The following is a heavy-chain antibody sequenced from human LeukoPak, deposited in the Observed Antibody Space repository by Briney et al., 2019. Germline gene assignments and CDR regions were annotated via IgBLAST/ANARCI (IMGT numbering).Heavy chain of an antibody. Sequence: SSETLSLTCTVSGGSISSYYWSWIRQPAGKGLEWIGRIYTSGSTYYNPSLKSRVSISVDTSKNQFSLKLSSVTAADTAVYYCARAGVVPAAINRAFDIWGQGSVVTVSS. CDR1: GGSISSYY. CDR2: IYTSGST. V-gene: IGHV4-4*07. CDR3: ARAGVVPAAINRAFDI. J-gene: IGHJ3*02. D-gene: IGHD2-2*02.